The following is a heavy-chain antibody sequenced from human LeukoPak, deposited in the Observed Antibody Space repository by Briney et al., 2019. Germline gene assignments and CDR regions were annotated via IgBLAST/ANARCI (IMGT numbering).Heavy chain of an antibody. D-gene: IGHD3-16*01. V-gene: IGHV4-61*02. CDR3: ARGASPKDAVFFDY. J-gene: IGHJ4*02. CDR2: VHSSGDI. Sequence: AQTLSLTCSVSGVSITSGSYYWGWLRQSAGKGLEWLGRVHSSGDIYHNAAFRSRAAVSGDASKNQFSLQLNSVTAADTAVYYCARGASPKDAVFFDYWGQGALITVSS. CDR1: GVSITSGSYY.